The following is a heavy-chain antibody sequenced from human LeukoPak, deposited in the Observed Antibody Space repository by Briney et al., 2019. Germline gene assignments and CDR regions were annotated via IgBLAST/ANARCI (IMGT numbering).Heavy chain of an antibody. CDR1: GFTFRSYE. Sequence: GGSLRLSCAASGFTFRSYEMNWVRQAPGKGPEWVGRIKSKTDGGTTEYAAPVKGRFTISRDDSKNMLFPQMNSLGTEDTAVYYCVQSAYSSSWFWGQGTLVTVSS. D-gene: IGHD6-13*01. CDR3: VQSAYSSSWF. CDR2: IKSKTDGGTT. V-gene: IGHV3-15*01. J-gene: IGHJ4*02.